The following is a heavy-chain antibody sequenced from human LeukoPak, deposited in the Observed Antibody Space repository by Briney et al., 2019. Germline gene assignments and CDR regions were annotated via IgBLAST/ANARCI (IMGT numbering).Heavy chain of an antibody. Sequence: ASVKVSCKASGYTFTSYYMHWVRQAPGQGLEWMGIINPSGGSTSYAQKFQGRVTMTRDTSTSTVYMELSSLRSEDTAVYYCARDLLLYFGEVTMAFDYWGLGTLVTVSS. CDR1: GYTFTSYY. V-gene: IGHV1-46*01. CDR3: ARDLLLYFGEVTMAFDY. J-gene: IGHJ4*02. CDR2: INPSGGST. D-gene: IGHD3-10*01.